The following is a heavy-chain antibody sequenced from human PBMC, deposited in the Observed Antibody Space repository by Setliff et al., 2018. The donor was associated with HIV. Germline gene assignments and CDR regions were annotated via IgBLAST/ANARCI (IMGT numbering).Heavy chain of an antibody. J-gene: IGHJ4*02. CDR2: IDHTGSA. CDR1: GGSFSAYY. CDR3: ARGPRVSAEVVETPSAY. D-gene: IGHD3-22*01. Sequence: KPSETLSLTCAVSGGSFSAYYWTWIRQSPHKGLEWVGEIDHTGSAYYNPSLTSRVTISVDTSKNRFSLELSSVTAADTALYYCARGPRVSAEVVETPSAYWGQGTRVTVSS. V-gene: IGHV4-34*01.